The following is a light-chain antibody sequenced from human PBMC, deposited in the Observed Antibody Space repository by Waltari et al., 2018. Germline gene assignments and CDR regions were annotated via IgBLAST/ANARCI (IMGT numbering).Light chain of an antibody. CDR3: QQYHNPPL. CDR1: QDISNY. CDR2: DAS. V-gene: IGKV1-33*01. J-gene: IGKJ2*01. Sequence: DIQMTQSPSSLSASVGDRVTITCQASQDISNYLNWYQQKPGKDPKLLIYDASNLETGVPSRFSGSGSGTDFTFTISSLQPEDIATYYCQQYHNPPLFGQGTKLEIK.